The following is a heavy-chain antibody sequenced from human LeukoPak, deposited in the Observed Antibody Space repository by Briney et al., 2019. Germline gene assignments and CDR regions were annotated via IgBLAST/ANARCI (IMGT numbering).Heavy chain of an antibody. CDR2: ISGDGGST. D-gene: IGHD3-16*01. V-gene: IGHV3-43*02. CDR3: AKDGGLTSLYYYYYYMDV. J-gene: IGHJ6*03. CDR1: GFTFDDYA. Sequence: PGGSLRLSCAASGFTFDDYATHWVRQAPGKGLEWVSLISGDGGSTYYADAVKGRFTISRDNSKNSLYLQMNSLRTEDTALYYCAKDGGLTSLYYYYYYMDVWGKGTTVTVSS.